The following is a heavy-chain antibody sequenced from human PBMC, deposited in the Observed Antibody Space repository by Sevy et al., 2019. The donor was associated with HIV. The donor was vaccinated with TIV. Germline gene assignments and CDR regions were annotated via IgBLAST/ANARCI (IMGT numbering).Heavy chain of an antibody. CDR3: TSMTTVEGVFDF. J-gene: IGHJ4*02. CDR2: IKSKSDGGTT. D-gene: IGHD4-17*01. CDR1: GFTFHNAW. Sequence: GGSLRLSCAASGFTFHNAWMSWVRQAPGKGLEWIGRIKSKSDGGTTDFAEPVKGRFTISRDDSQNKLFLQMNSLKTEDTAVYYCTSMTTVEGVFDFWGQGTLVTVSS. V-gene: IGHV3-15*01.